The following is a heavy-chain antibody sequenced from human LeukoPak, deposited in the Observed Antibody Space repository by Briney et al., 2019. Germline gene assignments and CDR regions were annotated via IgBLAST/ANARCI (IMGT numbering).Heavy chain of an antibody. CDR2: ISSSGSTI. V-gene: IGHV3-11*01. Sequence: GGSLRLSCAASGFTFSDYYMSWIRQAPGTGLEGVSYISSSGSTIYYADSVKGRFTISRDNAKNSLYLQMNSLRAEDTAVYYCARELSGGPRWLWGQGTLVTVSS. D-gene: IGHD5-24*01. CDR1: GFTFSDYY. J-gene: IGHJ4*02. CDR3: ARELSGGPRWL.